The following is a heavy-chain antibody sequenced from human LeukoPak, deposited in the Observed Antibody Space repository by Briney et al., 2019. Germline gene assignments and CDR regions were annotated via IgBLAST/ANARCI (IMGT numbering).Heavy chain of an antibody. J-gene: IGHJ4*02. CDR1: GFTFTSSA. D-gene: IGHD3-22*01. CDR3: AAGRYYYDSSGYYHFDY. V-gene: IGHV1-58*02. Sequence: ASVKVSCKASGFTFTSSAMQWVRQARGQRLEWIGWIVVGSGNTNYAQKFQERVTITRDMSTSTAYMELSSLRSEDTAVYYCAAGRYYYDSSGYYHFDYWGQGTLVTVSS. CDR2: IVVGSGNT.